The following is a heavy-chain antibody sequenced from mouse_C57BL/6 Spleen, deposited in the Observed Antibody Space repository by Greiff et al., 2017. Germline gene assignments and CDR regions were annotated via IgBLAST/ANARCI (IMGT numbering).Heavy chain of an antibody. J-gene: IGHJ2*01. CDR3: ATYGSSPYYFDY. V-gene: IGHV1-4*01. CDR2: INPSSGYT. D-gene: IGHD1-1*01. Sequence: VKLQESGAELARPGASVKMSCKASGYTFTSYTMHWVKQRPGQGLEWIGYINPSSGYTKYNQKFKDKATLTADKSSSTAYMQLSSLTSEDSAVYYCATYGSSPYYFDYWGQGTTLTVSS. CDR1: GYTFTSYT.